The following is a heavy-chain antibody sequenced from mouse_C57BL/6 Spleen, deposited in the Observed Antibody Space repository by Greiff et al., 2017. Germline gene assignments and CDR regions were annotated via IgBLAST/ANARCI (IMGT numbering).Heavy chain of an antibody. J-gene: IGHJ1*03. CDR3: ARRDYGSTYWYFDV. CDR1: GYTFTDYN. CDR2: INPNNGGT. Sequence: VQLKESGPELVKPGASVKMSCKASGYTFTDYNMHWVKQSHGKSLEWIGYINPNNGGTSYNQKFKGKATLTVNKSSSTAYMELRSLTSEDSAVYYCARRDYGSTYWYFDVWGTGTTVTVSS. D-gene: IGHD1-1*01. V-gene: IGHV1-22*01.